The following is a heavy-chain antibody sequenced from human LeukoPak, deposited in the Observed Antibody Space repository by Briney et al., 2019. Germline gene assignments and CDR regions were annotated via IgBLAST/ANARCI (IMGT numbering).Heavy chain of an antibody. J-gene: IGHJ4*02. CDR1: GGSISSYY. V-gene: IGHV4-59*01. Sequence: SETLSLTCTVSGGSISSYYWSWIRQPPGKGLEWIGYIHYSGSTNNNPSLKSRVTISVDTSKNQFSLKLTSVTAADTAVYYCARNYDFWSGYLDYWGQGTLVTVSS. CDR2: IHYSGST. CDR3: ARNYDFWSGYLDY. D-gene: IGHD3-3*01.